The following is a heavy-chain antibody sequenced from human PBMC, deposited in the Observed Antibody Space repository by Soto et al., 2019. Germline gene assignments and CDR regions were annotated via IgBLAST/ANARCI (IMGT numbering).Heavy chain of an antibody. V-gene: IGHV4-34*01. CDR3: AREDDIVSGYWQA. J-gene: IGHJ4*02. D-gene: IGHD3-9*01. CDR2: INHSGST. Sequence: TLSLTCAVYGGSFSGYYWSWIRHPPGNGLEWTGEINHSGSTNYNPSLKSRVTISVDTSKNQFSLKLSSVTAADTAGYYCAREDDIVSGYWQAWGRGSLVIVSS. CDR1: GGSFSGYY.